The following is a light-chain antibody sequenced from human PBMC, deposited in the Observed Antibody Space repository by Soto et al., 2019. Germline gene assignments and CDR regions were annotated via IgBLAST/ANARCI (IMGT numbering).Light chain of an antibody. CDR2: GAS. V-gene: IGKV3-15*01. J-gene: IGKJ5*01. Sequence: EIVMTQSPGTLSVSPGERATLSCRASQSVSSNLAWYQQRPGQAPRLLISGASTRATGVPARFSGSGSGTQFTLTISSLQSEDFAVYYCQQYNDWPPITFGQGTRLEIK. CDR3: QQYNDWPPIT. CDR1: QSVSSN.